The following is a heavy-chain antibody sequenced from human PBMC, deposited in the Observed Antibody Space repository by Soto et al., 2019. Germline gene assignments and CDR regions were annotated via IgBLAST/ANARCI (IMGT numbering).Heavy chain of an antibody. D-gene: IGHD1-1*01. J-gene: IGHJ3*02. CDR2: MSHRGGT. CDR3: ARVERGTATTVVDAFDI. V-gene: IGHV4-61*03. Sequence: SETLSLTCAVYGGTVSSGNYYWSWIRQPPGKGLEWIGEMSHRGGTHFNPSLKSRVTISVDTSKNHFSLKMSSVTAADTALYYCARVERGTATTVVDAFDIWGPGTMVTVSS. CDR1: GGTVSSGNYY.